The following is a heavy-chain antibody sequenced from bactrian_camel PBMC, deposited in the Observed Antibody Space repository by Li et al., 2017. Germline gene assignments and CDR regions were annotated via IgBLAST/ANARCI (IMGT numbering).Heavy chain of an antibody. V-gene: IGHV3S39*01. CDR1: EYVYRSNC. CDR2: MSSGGVFS. CDR3: AAGLRWGDACTESEYKY. Sequence: HVQLVESGGGTVQAGGSLTLSCVASEYVYRSNCMGWFRQAPGKEREGVAHMSSGGVFSVYADSVKGRFTISRDNAKNTLYLQMNSLKPEDTAVYYCAAGLRWGDACTESEYKYWGQGTQVTVS. J-gene: IGHJ4*01. D-gene: IGHD1*01.